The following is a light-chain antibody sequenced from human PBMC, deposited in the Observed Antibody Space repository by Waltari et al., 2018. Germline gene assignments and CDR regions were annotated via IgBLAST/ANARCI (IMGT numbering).Light chain of an antibody. CDR3: ASWDDSHYV. Sequence: QSVLTQPPSASWTPGQRAIIPCSGSYSNPGSNYLYWYQQPPGTAPKLLIYRNDQRPSGVPDRFSGSKYGTTAFLAISELRSEDEAVYYCASWDDSHYVFGGGTKVTVL. V-gene: IGLV1-47*01. CDR2: RND. J-gene: IGLJ1*01. CDR1: YSNPGSNY.